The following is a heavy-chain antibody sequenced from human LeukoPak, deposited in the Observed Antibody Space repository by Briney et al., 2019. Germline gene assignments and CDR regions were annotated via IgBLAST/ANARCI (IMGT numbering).Heavy chain of an antibody. D-gene: IGHD3-10*01. Sequence: ESGPTLVNPTQTLTLTCTFSGFSLSTSGMCVSWIRQPPGKALEWLARIDWDDDKYYSTSLKTRLTISKDTSKNQVVLIMTNMDPVDTATYYCARTLKKNVLLWSGDYYYYYMDVWGKGTTVTISS. CDR1: GFSLSTSGMC. CDR3: ARTLKKNVLLWSGDYYYYYMDV. CDR2: IDWDDDK. J-gene: IGHJ6*03. V-gene: IGHV2-70*11.